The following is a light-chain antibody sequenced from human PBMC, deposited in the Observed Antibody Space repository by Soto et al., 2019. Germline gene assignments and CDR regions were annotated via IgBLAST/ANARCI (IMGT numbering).Light chain of an antibody. Sequence: EVVLTQSPGTLYLSPGEGATLSCTASQIISANYLAWYQQKPGQAPRLLIHGAFYRATGIPDRFSGRGSGTDFTLTISRLEPEDFALYYCQHYGRSLQTFGPGTKVDI. CDR3: QHYGRSLQT. CDR2: GAF. V-gene: IGKV3-20*01. J-gene: IGKJ3*01. CDR1: QIISANY.